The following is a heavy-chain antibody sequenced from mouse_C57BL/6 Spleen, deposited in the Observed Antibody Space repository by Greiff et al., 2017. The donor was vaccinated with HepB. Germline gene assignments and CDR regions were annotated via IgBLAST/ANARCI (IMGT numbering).Heavy chain of an antibody. CDR3: AVRLLTETKAMDY. D-gene: IGHD4-1*01. Sequence: EVMLVESGGDLVKPGGSLKLSCAASGFTFSSYGMSWVRQTPDKRLEWVATISSGGSYTYYPDSVKGRFTISRDNAKNTLYLQMSSLKSEDTAMSDGAVRLLTETKAMDYWGQGTSVTVSS. V-gene: IGHV5-6*02. J-gene: IGHJ4*01. CDR1: GFTFSSYG. CDR2: ISSGGSYT.